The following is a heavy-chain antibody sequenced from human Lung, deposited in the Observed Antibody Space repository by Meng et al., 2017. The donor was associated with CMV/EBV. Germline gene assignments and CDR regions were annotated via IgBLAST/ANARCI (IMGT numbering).Heavy chain of an antibody. CDR3: ARVWGDYDILTGYYYSYYYYGMDV. Sequence: GGSLRLSCAASGFTFSSYWMHWVRQAPGKGLVWVSRINSDGSSTSYADSVKGRFTISRDNAKNTLYLQMNSLRAEDTAVYYCARVWGDYDILTGYYYSYYYYGMDVWGQGXTVTVSS. V-gene: IGHV3-74*01. J-gene: IGHJ6*02. CDR1: GFTFSSYW. D-gene: IGHD3-9*01. CDR2: INSDGSST.